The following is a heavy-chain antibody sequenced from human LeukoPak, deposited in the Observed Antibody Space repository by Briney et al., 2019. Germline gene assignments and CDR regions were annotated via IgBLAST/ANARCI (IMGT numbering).Heavy chain of an antibody. CDR2: MNPNSGNT. V-gene: IGHV1-8*03. CDR1: GYTFTSYD. J-gene: IGHJ4*02. CDR3: ARDQVYYYDSSGYLDY. D-gene: IGHD3-22*01. Sequence: ASVKVSCRASGYTFTSYDINWVRQATGQGLEWMGWMNPNSGNTGYAQKFQGRVTITRNTSISTAYMELSSLRSDDTAVYYCARDQVYYYDSSGYLDYWGQGTLVTVSS.